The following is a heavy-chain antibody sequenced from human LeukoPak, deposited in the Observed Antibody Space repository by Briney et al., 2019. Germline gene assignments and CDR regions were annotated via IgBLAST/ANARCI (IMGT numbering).Heavy chain of an antibody. CDR3: ARDAPLYSSSSNLSEVGFDP. V-gene: IGHV1-46*01. J-gene: IGHJ5*02. D-gene: IGHD6-6*01. CDR2: INPSGGST. Sequence: ASVKVSCKASGYTFTSYYMHWVRQAPGQGLEWMGIINPSGGSTSYAQKFQGRVTMTRDMSTSTVYMELSSLRSEDTAVYYCARDAPLYSSSSNLSEVGFDPWGQGTLVTVSS. CDR1: GYTFTSYY.